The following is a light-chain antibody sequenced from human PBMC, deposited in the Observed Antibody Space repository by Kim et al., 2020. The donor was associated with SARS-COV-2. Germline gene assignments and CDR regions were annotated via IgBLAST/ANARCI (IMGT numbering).Light chain of an antibody. J-gene: IGKJ4*01. CDR3: EKYNSLIALT. Sequence: DIQMTQSPSSLSASVGDRVTITCRASQDIRDYVAWYQQKPGKTPNLLIYGASTLQSGVPSRFSGSGSGTKFTLTISSLQPEDVATYYCEKYNSLIALTFGGETKVDI. CDR1: QDIRDY. CDR2: GAS. V-gene: IGKV1-27*01.